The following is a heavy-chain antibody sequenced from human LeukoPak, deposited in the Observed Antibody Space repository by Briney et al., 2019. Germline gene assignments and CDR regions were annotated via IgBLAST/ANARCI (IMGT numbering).Heavy chain of an antibody. CDR3: ASPRGFSYSYFDN. CDR2: IYYSKNT. CDR1: GGSISSSNAY. D-gene: IGHD5-18*01. J-gene: IGHJ4*02. Sequence: SETLSLTCTVSGGSISSSNAYWGWIRQPPGKELEWIGSIYYSKNTYYNPSLKSRVTISADTSKNQFSLTLGSVSATDTAVYYCASPRGFSYSYFDNWGQGTLVTVSS. V-gene: IGHV4-39*01.